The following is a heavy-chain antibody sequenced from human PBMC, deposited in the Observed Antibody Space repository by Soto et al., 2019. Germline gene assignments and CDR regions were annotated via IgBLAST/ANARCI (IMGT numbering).Heavy chain of an antibody. CDR3: ARGRSAYKFDY. Sequence: LTGARRVVSMSRCGRYRSCIRQHPGKGLEWIGHIYYSGSTYYNPSLKSRLTISMDTSKSQFSLNLSSVTAADTAVYYCARGRSAYKFDYWGQGTLVTVSS. J-gene: IGHJ4*02. V-gene: IGHV4-31*11. D-gene: IGHD1-1*01. CDR1: VVSMSRCGRY. CDR2: IYYSGST.